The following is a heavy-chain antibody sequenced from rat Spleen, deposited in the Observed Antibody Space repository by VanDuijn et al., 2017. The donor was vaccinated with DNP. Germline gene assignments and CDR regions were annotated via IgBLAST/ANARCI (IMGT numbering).Heavy chain of an antibody. Sequence: EVQLVESGGGPVQPGRSLKLSCVASGFIFSNYWMTWIRQAPGKGLEWVASITNTGDHIYYSDSVKGRFSLPRDNAKSTLYLQLNSLRSEDTATFYCARLPSGYWGQGVMVTVSS. D-gene: IGHD4-3*01. CDR3: ARLPSGY. CDR1: GFIFSNYW. V-gene: IGHV5-31*01. CDR2: ITNTGDHI. J-gene: IGHJ2*01.